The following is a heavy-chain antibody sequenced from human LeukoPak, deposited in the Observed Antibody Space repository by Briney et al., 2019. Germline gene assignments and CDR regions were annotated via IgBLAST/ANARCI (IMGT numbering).Heavy chain of an antibody. V-gene: IGHV4-39*01. Sequence: SETLSLTCTVSGGSTSSSSYSWGWIRQPPGKGLEWIGSIYYSGSTYYNPSLKSRVTISVDTSKNQFSLKLSSVTAADTAVYYCARQRRSGSYQRPYFDYWGQGTLVTVSS. CDR3: ARQRRSGSYQRPYFDY. D-gene: IGHD1-26*01. J-gene: IGHJ4*02. CDR1: GGSTSSSSYS. CDR2: IYYSGST.